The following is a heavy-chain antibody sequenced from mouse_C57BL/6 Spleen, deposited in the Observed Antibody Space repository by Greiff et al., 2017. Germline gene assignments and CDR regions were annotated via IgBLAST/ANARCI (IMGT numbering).Heavy chain of an antibody. Sequence: DVQLQESGGGFVKPGGSLKLSCAASGFTFSSYTMSWVRQTPGKRLEWVATISGGGGNTNYPDSVKGRFTISRDNAKNTLYLQMSSLRSEDTAVYYGARHDGTSYIDYWGKGTTRTVSS. CDR1: GFTFSSYT. CDR2: ISGGGGNT. D-gene: IGHD2-3*01. CDR3: ARHDGTSYIDY. J-gene: IGHJ2*01. V-gene: IGHV5-9*04.